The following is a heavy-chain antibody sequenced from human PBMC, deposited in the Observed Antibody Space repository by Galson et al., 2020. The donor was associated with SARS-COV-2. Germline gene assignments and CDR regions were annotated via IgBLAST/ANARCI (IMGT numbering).Heavy chain of an antibody. V-gene: IGHV4-39*01. CDR1: GGSISSSSYY. CDR2: IYYSGST. Sequence: SETLSLTCTVSGGSISSSSYYWGWIRQPPGKGLEWIGSIYYSGSTYYNPSLKSRVTISVDTSKNQFSLKLSSVTAADTAVYYCARRALGEYSSSSFAFDIWGQGTMVTVSS. J-gene: IGHJ3*02. CDR3: ARRALGEYSSSSFAFDI. D-gene: IGHD6-6*01.